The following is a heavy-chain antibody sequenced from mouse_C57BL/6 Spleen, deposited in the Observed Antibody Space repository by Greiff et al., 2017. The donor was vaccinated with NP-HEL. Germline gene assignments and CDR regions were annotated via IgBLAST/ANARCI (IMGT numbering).Heavy chain of an antibody. Sequence: EVKLVESGGDLVKPGGSLKLSCAASGFTFSSYGMSWVRQTPDKRLECVATISSGGTYTYYPDSVKGRFTISRDNAKHTLYLQMSSLKSEDTAIEYCERQSDGYSFAYWGQGTRVTVSA. D-gene: IGHD2-3*01. CDR3: ERQSDGYSFAY. V-gene: IGHV5-6*01. CDR2: ISSGGTYT. CDR1: GFTFSSYG. J-gene: IGHJ3*01.